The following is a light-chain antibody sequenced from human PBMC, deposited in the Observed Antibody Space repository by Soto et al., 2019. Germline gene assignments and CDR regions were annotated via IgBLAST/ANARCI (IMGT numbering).Light chain of an antibody. CDR2: KAS. CDR3: QQYNSYSWT. CDR1: QSISSW. J-gene: IGKJ1*01. Sequence: DIQMTQSPSTLSASVGDRVTITCRASQSISSWLAWYQQKPGKAPKLLIYKASSLESGVPSRLRGRGCGTAFTLSISRLQPDDFATYYCQQYNSYSWTFGQGTMLEIK. V-gene: IGKV1-5*03.